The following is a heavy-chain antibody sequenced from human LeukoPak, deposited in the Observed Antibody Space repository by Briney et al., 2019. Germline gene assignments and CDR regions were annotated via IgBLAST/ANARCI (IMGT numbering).Heavy chain of an antibody. D-gene: IGHD2-2*01. CDR3: ARDLFPRQDCSSTSCYN. V-gene: IGHV3-21*01. Sequence: GGSLRLSCAASGFTFSSYSMNWVRQAPGKGLEWVSSISSSSSYIYYADSVKGRFTISRDNAKNSLYLQMNSLRAEDTAVYYCARDLFPRQDCSSTSCYNWGQGTLVTVSS. J-gene: IGHJ4*02. CDR2: ISSSSSYI. CDR1: GFTFSSYS.